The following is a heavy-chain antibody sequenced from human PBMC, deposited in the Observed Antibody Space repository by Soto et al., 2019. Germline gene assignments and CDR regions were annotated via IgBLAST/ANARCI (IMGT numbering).Heavy chain of an antibody. Sequence: GASVKVSCKASGGTFSSYAISWVRQAPGQGLEWMGGIIPIFGTANYAQKFQGRVTITTDESTSTAYMELSSLRSEDTAVYYCARGPGIAAVEFDHWGQGTLVTVSS. J-gene: IGHJ4*02. CDR1: GGTFSSYA. CDR3: ARGPGIAAVEFDH. D-gene: IGHD6-13*01. V-gene: IGHV1-69*05. CDR2: IIPIFGTA.